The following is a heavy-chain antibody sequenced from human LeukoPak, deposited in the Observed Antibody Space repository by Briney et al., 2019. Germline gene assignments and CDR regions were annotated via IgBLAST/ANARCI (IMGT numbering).Heavy chain of an antibody. CDR3: ARDTRAEMGIDY. Sequence: SETLSLTCTVSGGSVRSYYWSWIRQPAGKGLEWIGRIYASGSTNYNPSLKSRVTMSVDTSKNQFSLKLSSVTAADTAVYYCARDTRAEMGIDYWGQGTLVTASS. V-gene: IGHV4-4*07. CDR2: IYASGST. CDR1: GGSVRSYY. D-gene: IGHD5-24*01. J-gene: IGHJ4*02.